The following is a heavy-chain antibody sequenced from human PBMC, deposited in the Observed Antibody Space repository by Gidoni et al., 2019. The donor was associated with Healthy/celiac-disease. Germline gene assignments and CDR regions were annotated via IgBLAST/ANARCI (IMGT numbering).Heavy chain of an antibody. Sequence: EVQRLESGGGLVQPGGSLRLSCAAFAFPFRSYAMRWGRQAPGKGLEWVSAISGSGGSTYYADSVKGRFTISRDNSKNTLYLQMNSLRAEDTAVYYCAKDPDSDFWSGYYLTHRYFDLWGRGTLVTVSS. CDR2: ISGSGGST. CDR1: AFPFRSYA. CDR3: AKDPDSDFWSGYYLTHRYFDL. J-gene: IGHJ2*01. D-gene: IGHD3-3*01. V-gene: IGHV3-23*01.